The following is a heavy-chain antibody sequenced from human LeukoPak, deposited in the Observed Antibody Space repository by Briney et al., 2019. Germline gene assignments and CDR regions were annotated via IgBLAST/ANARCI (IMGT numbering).Heavy chain of an antibody. Sequence: SETLSLTCTVSGGSISTYYWSWIRQPPGKGLEWIGYIHYSGSTNYNPSLKSRVTISVDTSKNQFSLKLSSVTAADTAVYYCARRGYYPFDYWGQGTLVTVSS. D-gene: IGHD3-3*01. CDR2: IHYSGST. V-gene: IGHV4-59*12. J-gene: IGHJ4*02. CDR1: GGSISTYY. CDR3: ARRGYYPFDY.